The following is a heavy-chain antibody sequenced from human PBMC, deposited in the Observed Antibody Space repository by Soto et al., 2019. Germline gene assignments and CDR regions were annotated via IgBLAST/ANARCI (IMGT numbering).Heavy chain of an antibody. V-gene: IGHV4-59*08. D-gene: IGHD2-2*01. CDR3: ARVRNAYAGLDF. Sequence: PSETLSLTYNVAGGDISSFYWTWVRQTPGKGLESIGYITYSGSTSYNPSLESRVAISLDTSKNQFYLRLRSVTDADTAVYYCARVRNAYAGLDFWGPGSLVTVSS. J-gene: IGHJ4*02. CDR1: GGDISSFY. CDR2: ITYSGST.